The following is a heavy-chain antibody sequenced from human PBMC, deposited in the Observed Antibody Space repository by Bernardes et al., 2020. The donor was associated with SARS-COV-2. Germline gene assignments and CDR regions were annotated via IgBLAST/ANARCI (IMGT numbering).Heavy chain of an antibody. D-gene: IGHD3-22*01. CDR2: INPNSGGT. V-gene: IGHV1-2*02. CDR3: AIPPTNYDRYGMDV. J-gene: IGHJ6*02. Sequence: ASVKVSCKASGYTFTGYYIHWVRQAPGQGLEWMGWINPNSGGTNYAQKFQDRVTMTRDTSIRTAYMELRRLRSDDTAVYYCAIPPTNYDRYGMDVWGQGTTVTVSS. CDR1: GYTFTGYY.